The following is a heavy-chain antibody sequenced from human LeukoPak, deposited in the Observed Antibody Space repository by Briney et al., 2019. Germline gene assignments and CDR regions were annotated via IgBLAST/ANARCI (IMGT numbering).Heavy chain of an antibody. V-gene: IGHV3-74*01. J-gene: IGHJ4*02. Sequence: GGSLRLSCAASGLVFSSYWMHWVRQAPGKEPVWVSRINVDGSSTTYGDSVKGRFTVSRDNAQNTLYLQMNSLRAEDTAVYYCARGDRNWDFDFWGQGTPVTVSS. CDR3: ARGDRNWDFDF. CDR1: GLVFSSYW. CDR2: INVDGSST. D-gene: IGHD1-1*01.